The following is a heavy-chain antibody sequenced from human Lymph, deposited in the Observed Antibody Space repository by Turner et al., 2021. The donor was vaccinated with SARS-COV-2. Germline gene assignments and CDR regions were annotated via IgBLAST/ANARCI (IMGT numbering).Heavy chain of an antibody. CDR1: GFTFSSYA. CDR2: IGGSGYST. V-gene: IGHV3-23*01. CDR3: AKNEMAMIVVVITLFDY. D-gene: IGHD3-22*01. J-gene: IGHJ4*02. Sequence: VQLSESGGGLVQPGGSLRLSCAASGFTFSSYAMSWVRQAPGKGLEWVSGIGGSGYSTYYADSVKGRFTISRDNSKNTLYLQMNSLRGEDTAVYDCAKNEMAMIVVVITLFDYWGQGTLVTVSS.